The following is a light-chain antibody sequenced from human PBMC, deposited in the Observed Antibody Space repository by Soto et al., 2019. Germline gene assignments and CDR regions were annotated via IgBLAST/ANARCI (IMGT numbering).Light chain of an antibody. CDR2: GAS. Sequence: ETVLTQSPGTLSVSPGERVTLSCRASQTLISNYLVWYQQKPGQAPRLLIYGASSRATDIPDRFSGSGSGTDFTLTISRLEPEDSAVYYCLQYGGSYPYTFGQGNKLEIK. V-gene: IGKV3-20*01. J-gene: IGKJ2*01. CDR3: LQYGGSYPYT. CDR1: QTLISNY.